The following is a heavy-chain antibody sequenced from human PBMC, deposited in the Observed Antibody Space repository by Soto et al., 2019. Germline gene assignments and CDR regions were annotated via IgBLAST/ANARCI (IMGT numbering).Heavy chain of an antibody. V-gene: IGHV4-38-2*01. CDR3: ARSLLTSSWYAGS. J-gene: IGHJ5*02. D-gene: IGHD6-13*01. Sequence: PSATLSLTCVVSGYSISSGYYWCFIRQPPGKGLEWIGSIYHSGTTYYNPSLKSRVTISLDTSRNQFSLKLTSVTAADTAVYYCARSLLTSSWYAGSWGQGTLVTVSS. CDR1: GYSISSGYY. CDR2: IYHSGTT.